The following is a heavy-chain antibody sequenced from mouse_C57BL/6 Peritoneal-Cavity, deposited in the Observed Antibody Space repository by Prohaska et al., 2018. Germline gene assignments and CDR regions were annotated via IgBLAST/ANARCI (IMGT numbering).Heavy chain of an antibody. CDR2: TNPDSSTI. V-gene: IGHV4-1*01. CDR1: GIDFSRYW. Sequence: EVKLLQSGGGLVQPGGSLQLSCAASGIDFSRYWMSWVRRAPGKGLEWIGETNPDSSTINYAPSLKDKFIISRDNAKNTLYLQMSKLRSDDTDLYYCVSTDCKFRVCGTG. D-gene: IGHD1-1*01. J-gene: IGHJ1*03. CDR3: VSTDCKFRV.